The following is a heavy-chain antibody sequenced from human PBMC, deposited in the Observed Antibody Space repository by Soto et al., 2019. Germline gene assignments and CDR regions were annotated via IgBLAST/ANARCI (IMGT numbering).Heavy chain of an antibody. CDR2: VSGGGGGT. J-gene: IGHJ4*02. V-gene: IGHV3-23*01. D-gene: IGHD2-2*01. Sequence: EVQLLESGGGLVQPGGSLRLSCAASGFTFSNYGMSWVRQAPGKGLEGVSTVSGGGGGTFYVDSVKGRFTISRDNSKNTVSLQMNSLRAEDTAVYYCAKLCSCSSTSCYRDYWGQGTLVTVSS. CDR3: AKLCSCSSTSCYRDY. CDR1: GFTFSNYG.